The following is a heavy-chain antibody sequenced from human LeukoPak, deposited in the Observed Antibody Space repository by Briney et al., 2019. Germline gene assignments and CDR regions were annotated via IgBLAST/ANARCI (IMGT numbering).Heavy chain of an antibody. CDR1: GGSISSGGYY. CDR3: ARGGERDYVWD. D-gene: IGHD3-16*01. Sequence: PSETLSLTCTVSGGSISSGGYYWSWIRQPPGKGLEWIGYIYHSGSTYYNPSLKSRVTISVDRSKNQFSLKLSSVTAADTAVYYCARGGERDYVWDWGQGTLVTVSS. CDR2: IYHSGST. V-gene: IGHV4-30-2*01. J-gene: IGHJ4*02.